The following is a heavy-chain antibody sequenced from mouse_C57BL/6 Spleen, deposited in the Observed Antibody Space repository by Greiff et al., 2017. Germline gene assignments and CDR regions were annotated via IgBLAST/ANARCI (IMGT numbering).Heavy chain of an antibody. CDR3: ASITTVVAKYSDWYFDV. CDR2: IYPRDGST. V-gene: IGHV1-78*01. D-gene: IGHD1-1*01. CDR1: GYTFTDHT. J-gene: IGHJ1*03. Sequence: VQLVESDAELVKPGASVKISCKVSGYTFTDHTIHWMKQRPEQGLEWIGYIYPRDGSTKYNEKFKGKATLTADKSSSTAYMQLNSLTSEDSAVYFCASITTVVAKYSDWYFDVWGTGTTVTVSS.